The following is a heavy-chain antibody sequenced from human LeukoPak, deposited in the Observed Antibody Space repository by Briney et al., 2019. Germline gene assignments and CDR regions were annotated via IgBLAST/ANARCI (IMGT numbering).Heavy chain of an antibody. D-gene: IGHD3-22*01. Sequence: GGSLRLSCAASGFTFDDYAMHWVRQVPGKGLEWVSGVSWNSGSIGYADSVKGRFTISRDNAKNSLFLQMNSLRAEDTAVYYCAKDMVEGSGYYYPTPFDYWGQGTLVTVSS. CDR2: VSWNSGSI. J-gene: IGHJ4*02. V-gene: IGHV3-9*01. CDR3: AKDMVEGSGYYYPTPFDY. CDR1: GFTFDDYA.